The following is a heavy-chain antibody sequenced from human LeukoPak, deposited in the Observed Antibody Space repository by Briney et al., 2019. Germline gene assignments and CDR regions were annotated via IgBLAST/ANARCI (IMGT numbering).Heavy chain of an antibody. J-gene: IGHJ4*02. Sequence: GGSLRLSCAASGFTFDSYAMRWVRQAPGKGLEWVSAISGSGGSTYYADSVKGRFTISRDNAKNSLYLQMNSLRAEDTAVYYCARKLDTAMPDWGQGTLVTVSS. CDR3: ARKLDTAMPD. D-gene: IGHD5-18*01. V-gene: IGHV3-23*01. CDR1: GFTFDSYA. CDR2: ISGSGGST.